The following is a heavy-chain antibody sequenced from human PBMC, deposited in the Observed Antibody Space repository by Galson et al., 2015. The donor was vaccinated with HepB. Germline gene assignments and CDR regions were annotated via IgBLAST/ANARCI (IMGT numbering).Heavy chain of an antibody. CDR2: ISGSGGST. CDR1: GFTFSSYA. Sequence: SLRLSCAAPGFTFSSYAMSWVRQAPGKGLEWVSAISGSGGSTYYADSVKGRFTISRDNSKNTLYLQMNSLRAEDTAVYYCAKAGGSYVVNTFDYWGQGTLVTVSS. J-gene: IGHJ4*02. CDR3: AKAGGSYVVNTFDY. V-gene: IGHV3-23*01. D-gene: IGHD1-26*01.